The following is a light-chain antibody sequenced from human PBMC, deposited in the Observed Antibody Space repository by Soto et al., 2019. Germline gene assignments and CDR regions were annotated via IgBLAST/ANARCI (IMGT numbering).Light chain of an antibody. V-gene: IGKV3-15*01. Sequence: EVVMTQSPATLSVSPGERATLSCRASQSVSYNLAWYQQRPGQAPRLHIYGASTRATGIPARFSGSGSGTEFTLTISSLQSEDFAVYYCQQYNKWPPLTFGGGTRVDIK. J-gene: IGKJ4*01. CDR2: GAS. CDR1: QSVSYN. CDR3: QQYNKWPPLT.